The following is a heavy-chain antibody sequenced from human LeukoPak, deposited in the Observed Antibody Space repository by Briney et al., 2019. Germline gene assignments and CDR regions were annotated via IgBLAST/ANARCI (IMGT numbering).Heavy chain of an antibody. Sequence: GGSLRLSCAASGFTFSSYAMSWVRQAPGKGLEWVSTISGGDDSTYYADSVKGRFTISRDNSKNTLYLQMNGLRAEDTAVYYCADRGDYGGETGVGFWGQGTLVTVSS. D-gene: IGHD4-23*01. CDR1: GFTFSSYA. V-gene: IGHV3-23*01. J-gene: IGHJ4*02. CDR3: ADRGDYGGETGVGF. CDR2: ISGGDDST.